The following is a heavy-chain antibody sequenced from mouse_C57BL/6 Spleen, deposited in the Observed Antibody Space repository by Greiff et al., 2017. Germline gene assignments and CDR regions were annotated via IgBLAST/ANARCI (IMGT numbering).Heavy chain of an antibody. J-gene: IGHJ2*01. CDR2: IYPRSGNT. D-gene: IGHD1-1*01. Sequence: VQLQQSGAELARPGASVKLSCKASGYTFTSYGISWVKQRTGQGLEWIGEIYPRSGNTYYNEKFKGKATLTADKSSSTAYMELRSLTSEDSAVYVCARRDYYGSSSDFDDWGQGTTLTVSS. CDR3: ARRDYYGSSSDFDD. V-gene: IGHV1-81*01. CDR1: GYTFTSYG.